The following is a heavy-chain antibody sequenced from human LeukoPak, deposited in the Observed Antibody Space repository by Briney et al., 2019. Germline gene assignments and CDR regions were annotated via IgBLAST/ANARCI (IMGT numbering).Heavy chain of an antibody. CDR1: GFTFGSYA. CDR3: AKPHLGGYDLFDY. Sequence: GGSLRLSCAATGFTFGSYAMSSVRQAPGKGLEWVSAISGSGGSTYYADSVKGRFTISRDNSKNTLYLQMNSLRAEDTAVYYCAKPHLGGYDLFDYWGQGTLVTVSS. J-gene: IGHJ4*02. D-gene: IGHD5-12*01. V-gene: IGHV3-23*01. CDR2: ISGSGGST.